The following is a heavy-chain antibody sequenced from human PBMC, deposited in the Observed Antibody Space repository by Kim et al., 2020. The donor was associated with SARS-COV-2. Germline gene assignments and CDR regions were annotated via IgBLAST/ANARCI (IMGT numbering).Heavy chain of an antibody. V-gene: IGHV3-9*01. D-gene: IGHD3-22*01. CDR1: GFTFDDYA. CDR3: AKGPLLTYYDSSGLYP. Sequence: GGSLRLSCAASGFTFDDYAMHWVRQAPGKGLEWVSSISWNSGSIGYADSVKGRFTISRDNAKNSLYLQMNSLRAEDTALYYCAKGPLLTYYDSSGLYPWGQGNLCTVSP. J-gene: IGHJ5*02. CDR2: ISWNSGSI.